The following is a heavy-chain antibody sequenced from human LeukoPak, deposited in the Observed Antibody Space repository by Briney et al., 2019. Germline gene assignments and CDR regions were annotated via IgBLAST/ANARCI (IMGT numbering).Heavy chain of an antibody. CDR3: ARVDYDSSGPYYFDY. J-gene: IGHJ4*02. CDR1: GGSISSYY. V-gene: IGHV4-59*01. Sequence: SETLSLTCTVSGGSISSYYWSWIRQPPGKGLEWIGYIYYSGSTNYNPPLKSRVTISVDTSKNQFSLKLSSVTAADTAVYYCARVDYDSSGPYYFDYWGQGTLVTVSS. D-gene: IGHD3-22*01. CDR2: IYYSGST.